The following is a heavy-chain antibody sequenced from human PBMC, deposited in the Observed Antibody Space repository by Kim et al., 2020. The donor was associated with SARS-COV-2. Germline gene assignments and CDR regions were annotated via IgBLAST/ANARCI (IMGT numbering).Heavy chain of an antibody. Sequence: STYYAASVRARIAIARENSKNMVYLERDSLRADDTAIYYCAKGRGEGYFDNWGQGTLVTVSS. J-gene: IGHJ4*02. CDR3: AKGRGEGYFDN. D-gene: IGHD3-10*01. CDR2: ST. V-gene: IGHV3-23*01.